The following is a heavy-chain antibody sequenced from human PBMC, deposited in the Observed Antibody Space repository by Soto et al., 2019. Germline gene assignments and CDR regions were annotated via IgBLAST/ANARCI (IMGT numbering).Heavy chain of an antibody. Sequence: QVHLQQLGAGLLKPSETLALTCAVYGGSFSGYYWSCIRQPPGKVLEWIGEINHSGSTNYNPSLKSRVTISVDTSKPQFSPKLSSLPAADTDVYYCTKTQDRCHLLGRRGTLDIWGQGPMVTVSS. J-gene: IGHJ3*02. CDR1: GGSFSGYY. CDR3: TKTQDRCHLLGRRGTLDI. D-gene: IGHD2-2*01. V-gene: IGHV4-34*01. CDR2: INHSGST.